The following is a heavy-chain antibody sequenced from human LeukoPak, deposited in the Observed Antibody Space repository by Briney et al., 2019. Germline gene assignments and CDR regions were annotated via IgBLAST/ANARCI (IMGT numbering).Heavy chain of an antibody. V-gene: IGHV4-34*01. CDR1: GGSFSGYY. CDR2: INHSGST. J-gene: IGHJ3*02. D-gene: IGHD6-13*01. Sequence: SPSETLSLTCAVYGGSFSGYYWSWIRQPPGKGLEWIGEINHSGSTNYNPSLKSRVTISVDTSKNQFSLKLSSVTAADTAVYYCARLRYSSSWYLPRAFDIWGQGTMVTVSS. CDR3: ARLRYSSSWYLPRAFDI.